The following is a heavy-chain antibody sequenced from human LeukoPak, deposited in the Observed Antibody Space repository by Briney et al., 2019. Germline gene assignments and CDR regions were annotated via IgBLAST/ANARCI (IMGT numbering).Heavy chain of an antibody. Sequence: GGSLRLSCAASGFRFSDYWMSWVRQAPGKGLEWVANIKQDGSEKYYVDSVKGRSTISRDNAKNSVYLQINSLRDDDTAVYYCSGVRKASAWPFDYWGQGTLVTVSS. J-gene: IGHJ4*02. CDR3: SGVRKASAWPFDY. V-gene: IGHV3-7*01. CDR1: GFRFSDYW. CDR2: IKQDGSEK. D-gene: IGHD1-14*01.